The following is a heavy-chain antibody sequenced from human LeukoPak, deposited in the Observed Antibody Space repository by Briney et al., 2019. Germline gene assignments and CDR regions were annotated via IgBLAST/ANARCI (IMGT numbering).Heavy chain of an antibody. CDR2: ISSSSSYI. D-gene: IGHD1-7*01. V-gene: IGHV3-21*01. J-gene: IGHJ5*02. Sequence: GGSLRLSCAASGITFSSYSMNWVRQAPGKGLEWVSCISSSSSYIYYADSVKGRFTISRDNAKNSLYLQMNSLRAEDTAVYYCARGLNWNYGWFDPWGQGTLVTVSS. CDR3: ARGLNWNYGWFDP. CDR1: GITFSSYS.